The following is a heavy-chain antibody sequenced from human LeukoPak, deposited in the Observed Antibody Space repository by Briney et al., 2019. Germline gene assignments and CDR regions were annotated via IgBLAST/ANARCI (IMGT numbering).Heavy chain of an antibody. CDR1: GLSLKTAW. Sequence: GGALRLSCAVSGLSLKTAWMTWVRQVPGKGLEWVGRLKTNNDDGTPDYAASVKGRFIISKDDSKNTLYLQMNNLKTEDTAIYYCTTNGKYSCEGRFRFDPWGEGTLVTVSS. V-gene: IGHV3-15*01. CDR3: TTNGKYSCEGRFRFDP. D-gene: IGHD2-8*01. J-gene: IGHJ5*02. CDR2: LKTNNDDGTP.